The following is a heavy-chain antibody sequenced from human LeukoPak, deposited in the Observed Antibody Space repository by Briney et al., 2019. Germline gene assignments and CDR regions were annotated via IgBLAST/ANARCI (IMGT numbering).Heavy chain of an antibody. V-gene: IGHV3-74*01. CDR3: ARGTDY. CDR2: IHSDGSGT. CDR1: GFTLSNYW. Sequence: GGSLTLSCAASGFTLSNYWMHWVRQAPGKGLGWVSGIHSDGSGTTYADFVKGRFTIPRDNAKNTLYLQMNSLRAEDTAVYYCARGTDYWGQGTLVTVSS. J-gene: IGHJ4*02.